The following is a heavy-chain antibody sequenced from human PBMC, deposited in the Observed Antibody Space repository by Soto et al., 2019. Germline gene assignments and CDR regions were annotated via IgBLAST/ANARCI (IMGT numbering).Heavy chain of an antibody. J-gene: IGHJ4*02. CDR1: GGSISSRSYY. CDR3: ARQRYYDSSGYYSDY. D-gene: IGHD3-22*01. Sequence: QLQLQESGPGLVKPSETLSLTCTVSGGSISSRSYYWGWISQPPGKGLEWIGSIYYSGSPYYNPSLKSRVTISVDTSKNPFSLKLSSVTAADTAVYYCARQRYYDSSGYYSDYWGQGTLVTVSS. V-gene: IGHV4-39*01. CDR2: IYYSGSP.